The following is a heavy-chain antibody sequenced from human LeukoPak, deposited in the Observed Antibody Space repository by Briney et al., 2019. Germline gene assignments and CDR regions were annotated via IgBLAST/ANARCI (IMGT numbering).Heavy chain of an antibody. CDR2: ISSSSSTI. CDR1: GFTFSSYS. Sequence: GGSLRLSCAASGFTFSSYSMNWVRQAPGKGLEWVSYISSSSSTIYYADSVKGRFTISRDNAKNSLYLQMNSLRAEDTAVYYCARDRLLSAYYYYGMDVWGQGTTVTVSS. CDR3: ARDRLLSAYYYYGMDV. J-gene: IGHJ6*02. D-gene: IGHD2-2*01. V-gene: IGHV3-48*01.